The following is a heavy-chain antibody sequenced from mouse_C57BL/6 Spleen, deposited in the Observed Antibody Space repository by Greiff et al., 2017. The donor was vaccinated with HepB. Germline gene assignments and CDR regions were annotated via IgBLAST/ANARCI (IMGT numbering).Heavy chain of an antibody. J-gene: IGHJ4*01. CDR1: GYTFSDYG. V-gene: IGHV5-17*01. Sequence: VQLQQSGGGLVKPGGSLKLSCAASGYTFSDYGMHWVRQAPEKGLEWVAYISCGSSTIDYADTVKGRFTITRDNAKNTLFLQMTSLRSEDTAMYYCAKVYRGYYAMDYWGQGTSVTVSS. CDR3: AKVYRGYYAMDY. CDR2: ISCGSSTI. D-gene: IGHD2-3*01.